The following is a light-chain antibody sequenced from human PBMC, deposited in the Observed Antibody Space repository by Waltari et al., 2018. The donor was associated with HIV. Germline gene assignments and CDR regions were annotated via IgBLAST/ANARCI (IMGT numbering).Light chain of an antibody. CDR3: QQYYTVRPT. Sequence: DIVMTQSPDSLAVSLGERATFNCRPSRPVLPNSDNRNYLAWYQQKTGQSPNVLIYWASTRQSGVPDRFSASGSGTNFSLTISSLQAADVAVYYCQQYYTVRPTFGGGTKVEIK. V-gene: IGKV4-1*01. CDR1: RPVLPNSDNRNY. J-gene: IGKJ4*01. CDR2: WAS.